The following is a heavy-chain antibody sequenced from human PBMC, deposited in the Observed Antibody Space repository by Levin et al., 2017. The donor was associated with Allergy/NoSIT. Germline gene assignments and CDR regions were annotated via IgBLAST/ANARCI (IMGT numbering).Heavy chain of an antibody. CDR1: GFTFSSYA. D-gene: IGHD6-13*01. Sequence: PGESLKISCAASGFTFSSYAMSWVRQAPGKGLEWVSAISGGGGNTYYADSVKGRFTISRDNSKNTLYLQMYSLRAEDTAVYYCAKADSSWYEGPFDYWGQGTLVTVSS. V-gene: IGHV3-23*01. CDR2: ISGGGGNT. J-gene: IGHJ4*02. CDR3: AKADSSWYEGPFDY.